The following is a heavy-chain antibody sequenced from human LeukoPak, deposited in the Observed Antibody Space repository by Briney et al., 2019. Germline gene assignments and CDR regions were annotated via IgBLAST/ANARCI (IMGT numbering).Heavy chain of an antibody. Sequence: PGGSLRLSCAASGFTFSSYEMNWVRQAPGKGLEWVSSISSGSRYIYYADSVKGRFTISRDNAKNSLYVQMNRLRAEDTAVYYCAKASIVVGAFPFDHWGQGTLVTVSS. J-gene: IGHJ4*02. CDR2: ISSGSRYI. CDR3: AKASIVVGAFPFDH. V-gene: IGHV3-21*01. CDR1: GFTFSSYE. D-gene: IGHD1-26*01.